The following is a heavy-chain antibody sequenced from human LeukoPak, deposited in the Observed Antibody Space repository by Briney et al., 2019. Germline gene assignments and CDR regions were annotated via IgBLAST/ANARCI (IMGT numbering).Heavy chain of an antibody. CDR3: ARGDPAPFQH. Sequence: SSETLSLTCTVSGGSISSYYWSWIRQPPGKGLEWIGYIYYSGSTNYNPSLKSRVTISVDTSKNQFSLKLSSVTAADTAVYYCARGDPAPFQHWGQGTLVTVSS. D-gene: IGHD2-2*01. J-gene: IGHJ1*01. V-gene: IGHV4-59*01. CDR1: GGSISSYY. CDR2: IYYSGST.